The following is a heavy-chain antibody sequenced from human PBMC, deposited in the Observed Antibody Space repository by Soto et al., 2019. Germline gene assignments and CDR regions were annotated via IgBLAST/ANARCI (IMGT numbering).Heavy chain of an antibody. Sequence: QVQLVESGGGVVQPGRSLRLSCAASGFTFSSYGMHWVRQAPGKGLEWVAVISYDGSNKYYADSVKGRFTISRDNSKNTLYLQMNSLRAEDTAVYYCAKDTRYCSGGSCYPSSVDYWGQGTLVTVSS. J-gene: IGHJ4*02. CDR3: AKDTRYCSGGSCYPSSVDY. D-gene: IGHD2-15*01. CDR1: GFTFSSYG. V-gene: IGHV3-30*18. CDR2: ISYDGSNK.